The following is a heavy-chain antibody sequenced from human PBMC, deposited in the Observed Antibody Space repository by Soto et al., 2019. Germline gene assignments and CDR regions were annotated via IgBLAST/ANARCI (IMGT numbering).Heavy chain of an antibody. CDR1: GFAIRSNA. J-gene: IGHJ4*02. D-gene: IGHD6-13*01. V-gene: IGHV3-30*04. CDR2: ISFEGSYK. Sequence: LRLSCEASGFAIRSNAIHWVRQAPGKGLEWVAVISFEGSYKYYADSVKGRFTVSRDNSKNTVSLQMDSLTGEDSALYYCVRAAGIAAAGSSQGVLWGQGTLVTVS. CDR3: VRAAGIAAAGSSQGVL.